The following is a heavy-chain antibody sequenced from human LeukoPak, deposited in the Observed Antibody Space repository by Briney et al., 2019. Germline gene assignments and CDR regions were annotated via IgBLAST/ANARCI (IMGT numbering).Heavy chain of an antibody. Sequence: GGSLRLSCAASGFSFSFYWMHWVRQAPGKGPVWVSRIKTDGSIADYADSVKGRFTISRDNAKNTLYLQMNSLRAEDTAVYYCARAHNWKYGSFDFWGQGTLVTVSS. V-gene: IGHV3-74*01. D-gene: IGHD1-7*01. CDR1: GFSFSFYW. CDR3: ARAHNWKYGSFDF. CDR2: IKTDGSIA. J-gene: IGHJ4*02.